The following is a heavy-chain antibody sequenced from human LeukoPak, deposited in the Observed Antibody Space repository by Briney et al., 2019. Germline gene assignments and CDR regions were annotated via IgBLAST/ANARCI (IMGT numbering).Heavy chain of an antibody. V-gene: IGHV1-2*06. CDR2: INPNSGGT. D-gene: IGHD3-22*01. CDR1: GYTFTGYY. Sequence: ASVKVSCKASGYTFTGYYMHWVRQAPGQGLEWMGQINPNSGGTNYAQKFQGRVTMTRDTSISTAYMELSRLRSDDTAVYYCARDLVQRGNYYDSSGPLDYWGQGTLVTVSS. CDR3: ARDLVQRGNYYDSSGPLDY. J-gene: IGHJ4*02.